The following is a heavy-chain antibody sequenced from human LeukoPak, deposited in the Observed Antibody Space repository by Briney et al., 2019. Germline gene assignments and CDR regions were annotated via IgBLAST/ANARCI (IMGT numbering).Heavy chain of an antibody. Sequence: SETLSLTCTVSGGSISSYYWSWIRQPPGKGLEWIGYIYYSGSTNYNPSLKSRVTISVDTSKNQFSLKLSSVTAADTAVYYCARQSPGYSSGWYDYWGQGTLVTVSS. J-gene: IGHJ4*02. CDR3: ARQSPGYSSGWYDY. D-gene: IGHD6-19*01. V-gene: IGHV4-59*08. CDR1: GGSISSYY. CDR2: IYYSGST.